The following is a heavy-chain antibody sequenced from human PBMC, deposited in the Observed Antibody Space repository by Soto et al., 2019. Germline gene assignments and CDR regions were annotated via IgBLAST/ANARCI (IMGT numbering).Heavy chain of an antibody. D-gene: IGHD3-10*01. CDR2: VYPGDSDA. J-gene: IGHJ6*02. CDR3: ARHYHSGTEQGYYYGMDI. CDR1: GYRFASYW. Sequence: GESLKISCKGSGYRFASYWIAWVRQMPGKGLEWMGVVYPGDSDARYSPSLEGQVTISADKSISTAYLQWRSLKASDTAMYYCARHYHSGTEQGYYYGMDIWGQGTTVTVSS. V-gene: IGHV5-51*01.